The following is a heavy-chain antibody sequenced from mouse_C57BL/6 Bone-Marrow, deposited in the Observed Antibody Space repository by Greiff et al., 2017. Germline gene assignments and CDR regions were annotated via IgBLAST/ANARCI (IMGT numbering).Heavy chain of an antibody. CDR3: ARSPNVYYFDY. CDR2: ISSGSSTI. D-gene: IGHD4-1*01. Sequence: VQLKQSGGGLVKPGGSLKLSCAASGFTFSDYGMHWVRQAPEKGLEWVAYISSGSSTIYYADTVKGRFTISRDNAKNTLFLQMTSLRSEDTAMYYCARSPNVYYFDYWGQGTTLTVSS. CDR1: GFTFSDYG. J-gene: IGHJ2*01. V-gene: IGHV5-17*01.